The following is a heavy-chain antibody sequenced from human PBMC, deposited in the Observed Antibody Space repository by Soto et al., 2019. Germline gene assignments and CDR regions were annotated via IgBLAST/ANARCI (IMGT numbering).Heavy chain of an antibody. J-gene: IGHJ4*02. Sequence: ASVKVSCKTSGYTFTGYYVHWVRQAPGQGLEWMGWINPNSGGTNYAQKFQGWVTMTRDTSISTAYMELSRLRSDDTAVYYCARDSGDYDSSGADYWGQGTLVTVS. CDR3: ARDSGDYDSSGADY. CDR1: GYTFTGYY. D-gene: IGHD3-22*01. CDR2: INPNSGGT. V-gene: IGHV1-2*04.